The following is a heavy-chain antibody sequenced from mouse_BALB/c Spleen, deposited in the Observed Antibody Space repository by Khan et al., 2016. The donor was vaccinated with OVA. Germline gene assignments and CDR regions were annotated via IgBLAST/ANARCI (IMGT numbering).Heavy chain of an antibody. D-gene: IGHD1-3*01. CDR1: GYTFTDYA. CDR3: AGGSGEDRFAY. V-gene: IGHV1S137*01. CDR2: ISTHYGDA. J-gene: IGHJ3*01. Sequence: QVQLKESGAELVRPGVSVKISCKGSGYTFTDYAMHWVKQSHAKSLEWIGVISTHYGDASYNQKFKGKATMTVDKSSSTAYMELARLTSEEAGIYYCAGGSGEDRFAYWGQGTLVTVSA.